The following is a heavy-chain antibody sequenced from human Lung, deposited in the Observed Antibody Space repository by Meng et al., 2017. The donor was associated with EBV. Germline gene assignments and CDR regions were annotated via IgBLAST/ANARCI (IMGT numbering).Heavy chain of an antibody. J-gene: IGHJ4*02. V-gene: IGHV5-51*01. D-gene: IGHD3-3*01. CDR1: GYSFTSYW. CDR2: IYPGDSDT. Sequence: SGYSFTSYWIGWVRQMPGKGLEWMGIIYPGDSDTRYSPSFQGQVTISADKSISTAYLQWSSLKASDTAMYYCASPKTRFLEWFGYYWAQGTLVTVSS. CDR3: ASPKTRFLEWFGYY.